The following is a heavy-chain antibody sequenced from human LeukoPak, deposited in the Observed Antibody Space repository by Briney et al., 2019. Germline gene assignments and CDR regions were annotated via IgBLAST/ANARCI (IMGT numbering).Heavy chain of an antibody. V-gene: IGHV3-11*04. J-gene: IGHJ4*02. CDR1: GFTFSDYY. CDR2: ISSSGSTI. CDR3: ARDFAAGQYYYDSSGSIGGY. Sequence: GGSLRLSCAASGFTFSDYYMSWIRQAPGKGLEWVSYISSSGSTIYYADSVKGRFTISRDNAKNSLYLQMNSLRAEDTAVYYCARDFAAGQYYYDSSGSIGGYWGQGILVTVFS. D-gene: IGHD3-22*01.